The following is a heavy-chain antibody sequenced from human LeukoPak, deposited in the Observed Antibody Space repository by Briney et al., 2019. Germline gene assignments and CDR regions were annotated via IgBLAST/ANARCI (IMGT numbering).Heavy chain of an antibody. CDR3: ATRRGGGPYYFDY. J-gene: IGHJ4*02. CDR1: GFTVSSNH. CDR2: IYSGGST. Sequence: PGGSLRLSCAASGFTVSSNHMTWVRQAPGKGLEWVSVIYSGGSTYYADSVRGRFTISRDNSKNTLYPQMNSLRAEDTAVYYCATRRGGGPYYFDYWGQGTLVTVSS. V-gene: IGHV3-53*01. D-gene: IGHD2-15*01.